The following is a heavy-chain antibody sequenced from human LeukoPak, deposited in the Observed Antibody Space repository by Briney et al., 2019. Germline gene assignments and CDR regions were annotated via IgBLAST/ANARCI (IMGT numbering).Heavy chain of an antibody. J-gene: IGHJ3*02. D-gene: IGHD3-16*01. Sequence: SETLSLTCTGSGGSISSYYWSWIRQPAGKGLEWIGRIYTSGSTNYNPSLKSRVTMSVDTSKNQFSLKLSSVTAADTAVYYCAREMGERRSNDASDIWGQGTMVTVSS. CDR1: GGSISSYY. CDR3: AREMGERRSNDASDI. CDR2: IYTSGST. V-gene: IGHV4-4*07.